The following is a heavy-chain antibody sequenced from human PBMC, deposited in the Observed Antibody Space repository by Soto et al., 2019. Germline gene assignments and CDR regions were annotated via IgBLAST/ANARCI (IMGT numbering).Heavy chain of an antibody. CDR2: TYYRSKWYN. CDR1: GDRVSSNSAA. V-gene: IGHV6-1*01. CDR3: AREVAVAGTEGPYYYGMDV. J-gene: IGHJ6*02. Sequence: SQTLSLTCAISGDRVSSNSAAWNWIRQSPSRGLEWLGRTYYRSKWYNDYAVSVKSRITINPDTSKNQFSLQLNSVTPEDTAVYYCAREVAVAGTEGPYYYGMDVWGQGTTVTVSS. D-gene: IGHD6-19*01.